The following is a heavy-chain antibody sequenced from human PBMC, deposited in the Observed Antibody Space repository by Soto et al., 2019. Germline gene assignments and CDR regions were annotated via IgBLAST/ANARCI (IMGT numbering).Heavy chain of an antibody. D-gene: IGHD6-19*01. CDR3: AKRGRGAVAFDY. Sequence: GGSLRLSCAASGFTFSSYAMSWVRQAPGKGLDWVSNISGSGGSTYYADSVKGRFTISRDNSKNTLHLQMNSLRVEDTAVYYCAKRGRGAVAFDYWGRGTLVTVSS. CDR1: GFTFSSYA. CDR2: ISGSGGST. V-gene: IGHV3-23*01. J-gene: IGHJ4*02.